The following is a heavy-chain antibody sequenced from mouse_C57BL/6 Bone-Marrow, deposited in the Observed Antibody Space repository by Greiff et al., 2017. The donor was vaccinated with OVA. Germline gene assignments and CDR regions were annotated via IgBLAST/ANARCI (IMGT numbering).Heavy chain of an antibody. CDR1: GYTFTSYG. CDR3: ARDSNYLPWFAY. CDR2: IYPRSGNT. D-gene: IGHD2-5*01. J-gene: IGHJ3*01. V-gene: IGHV1-81*01. Sequence: VQLQQSGAELARPGASVKLSCKASGYTFTSYGISWVKQRTGQGLEWIGEIYPRSGNTYYNEKLKGKATLTADKSSSTAYMELRSLTSEDSAVYFWARDSNYLPWFAYWGQGTLVTVSA.